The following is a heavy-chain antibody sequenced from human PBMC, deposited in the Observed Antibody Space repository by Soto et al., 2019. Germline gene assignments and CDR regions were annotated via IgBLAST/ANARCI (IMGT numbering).Heavy chain of an antibody. V-gene: IGHV1-8*01. CDR2: MDTNSRNT. CDR1: GYTFTSYD. CDR3: ERGGRMSGVY. J-gene: IGHJ4*02. D-gene: IGHD1-26*01. Sequence: ASVKVSCKASGYTFTSYDINWVRQATGQGLEWMGWMDTNSRNTGYAQKFRGRVTMTRNTSISTTYMEMSSLRSEDTTMYYSERGGRMSGVYWGQGPLVSVS.